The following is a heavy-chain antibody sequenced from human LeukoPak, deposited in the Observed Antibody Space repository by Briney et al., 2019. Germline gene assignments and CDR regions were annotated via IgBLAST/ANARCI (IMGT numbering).Heavy chain of an antibody. CDR3: AKGRHIVTLDY. CDR1: GLTFSSYQ. Sequence: PGGSLRLSCAASGLTFSSYQMNWVRQAPGKGLEWVSSISSSTSSIYYADSVKGRFTISRDNAKNSLYLQMNSLRAADTAVYYCAKGRHIVTLDYWGQGTLVTVSS. J-gene: IGHJ4*02. D-gene: IGHD2-21*01. V-gene: IGHV3-21*01. CDR2: ISSSTSSI.